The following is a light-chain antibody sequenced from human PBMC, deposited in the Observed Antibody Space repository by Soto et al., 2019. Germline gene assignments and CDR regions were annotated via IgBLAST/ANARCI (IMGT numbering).Light chain of an antibody. J-gene: IGKJ4*01. CDR2: AAS. Sequence: DIQMTQSPSSLSASVGDRVTITCRASQSISSYLNWYQQKPGKAPKLLSYAASSLQSGVPSRFSGSGSGTDFTLTISSLQPEDFATYYCQQSYSTPPEPLTFGGGTKVEIK. V-gene: IGKV1-39*01. CDR3: QQSYSTPPEPLT. CDR1: QSISSY.